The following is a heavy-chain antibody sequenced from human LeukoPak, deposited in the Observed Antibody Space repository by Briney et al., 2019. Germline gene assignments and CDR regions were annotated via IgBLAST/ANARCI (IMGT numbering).Heavy chain of an antibody. CDR2: IYTSGST. CDR1: GGSISSYY. CDR3: ARGRISGYSGYDGNDY. D-gene: IGHD5-12*01. Sequence: SETLSLTCTVSGGSISSYYWSWIRQPPGKGLEWIGYIYTSGSTNYNPSLKSRVTISVDTSKNQFSLKLSSVTAADTAVYYCARGRISGYSGYDGNDYWGQGTLVTVSS. V-gene: IGHV4-4*09. J-gene: IGHJ4*02.